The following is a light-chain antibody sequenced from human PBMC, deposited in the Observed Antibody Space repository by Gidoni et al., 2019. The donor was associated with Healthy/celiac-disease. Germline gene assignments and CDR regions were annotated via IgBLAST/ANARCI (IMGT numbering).Light chain of an antibody. CDR1: QSISSY. V-gene: IGKV1-39*01. CDR2: AAS. J-gene: IGKJ2*01. CDR3: QQSYSSPAT. Sequence: DIQMTQSPSSLSSSVGDRVTITCRASQSISSYLNWYQRKPGKAPNLLLFAASTLQSGVPSRFSGSGSGTDFTLAISSLQPEDFATYYCQQSYSSPATFGQGTSGDQT.